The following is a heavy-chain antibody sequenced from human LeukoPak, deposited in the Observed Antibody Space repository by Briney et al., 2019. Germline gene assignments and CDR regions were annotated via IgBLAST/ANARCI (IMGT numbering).Heavy chain of an antibody. CDR2: ISYDGSNK. CDR1: GFTFSSYA. CDR3: ARDQVAAAGPKGMDV. J-gene: IGHJ6*02. Sequence: GGSLRLSCAASGFTFSSYAMHWVRQAPGKGLEWVAVISYDGSNKYYADSVRGRFTISRDNSKNTLYLQMNSLRAEDTAVYYCARDQVAAAGPKGMDVWGQGTTVTVSS. D-gene: IGHD6-13*01. V-gene: IGHV3-30*04.